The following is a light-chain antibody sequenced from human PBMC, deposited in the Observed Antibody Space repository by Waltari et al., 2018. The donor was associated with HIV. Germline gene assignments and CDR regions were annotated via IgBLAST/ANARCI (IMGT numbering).Light chain of an antibody. V-gene: IGLV2-11*01. J-gene: IGLJ3*02. CDR3: CSYAGNYRV. Sequence: QSALTQPRSVSGSRGQSVIISCTGSSSDVGGYDYVSWYQQHPGKAPRLMIYDVSKRPSGVPDRFSGSKSGNTASLSISGLQAGDEADYYCCSYAGNYRVFGGGTKLTVL. CDR2: DVS. CDR1: SSDVGGYDY.